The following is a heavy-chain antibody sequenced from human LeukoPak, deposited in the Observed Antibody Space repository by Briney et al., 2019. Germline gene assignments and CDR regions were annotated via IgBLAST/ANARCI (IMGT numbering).Heavy chain of an antibody. CDR1: GFTFSSYS. CDR2: ISSSSSTI. V-gene: IGHV3-48*01. J-gene: IGHJ5*02. CDR3: ARGNYDILTGQPKGWFDP. D-gene: IGHD3-9*01. Sequence: GGSLRLPCAGSGFTFSSYSMNWVRQAPGKGLEWVSYISSSSSTIYYADSVKGRFTISRDNAKNSLYLQMNSLRADDTAVYYCARGNYDILTGQPKGWFDPWGQGTLVTVSS.